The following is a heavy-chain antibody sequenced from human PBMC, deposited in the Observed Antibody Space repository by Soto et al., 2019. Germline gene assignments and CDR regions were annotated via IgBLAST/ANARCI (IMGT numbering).Heavy chain of an antibody. CDR2: SSHSDSS. Sequence: QVQLQQWGAGVLKPSETLSLTCAVNGGSFSGYAWTWLRQPPGKGLEWIGESSHSDSSDYNPALKSRVTMSVDTSKNQFSLRLSSVTAADTAVYYCARARFDSWSHIYYGLDVWGQGTTVTVSS. CDR3: ARARFDSWSHIYYGLDV. V-gene: IGHV4-34*01. CDR1: GGSFSGYA. D-gene: IGHD3-3*01. J-gene: IGHJ6*02.